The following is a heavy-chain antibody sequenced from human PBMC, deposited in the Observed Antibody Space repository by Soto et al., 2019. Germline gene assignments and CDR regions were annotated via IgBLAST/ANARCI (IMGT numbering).Heavy chain of an antibody. D-gene: IGHD2-21*02. CDR3: THTVVTPSGFNDFDY. CDR1: GGSISSHY. V-gene: IGHV4-59*11. J-gene: IGHJ4*02. Sequence: SGTLSLTCVVSGGSISSHYWSWIRQPPGKGLEWIGDIYYSGSTNYNPSLKSRVNISVDTSKNQFSLKRSSVTAADTAVYYCTHTVVTPSGFNDFDYWGQGTLVTVSS. CDR2: IYYSGST.